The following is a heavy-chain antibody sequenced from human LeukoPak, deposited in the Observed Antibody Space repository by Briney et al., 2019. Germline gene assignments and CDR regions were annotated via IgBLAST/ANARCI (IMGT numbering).Heavy chain of an antibody. CDR2: ISAYNGNT. V-gene: IGHV1-18*01. Sequence: ASVKVSCKASGGTFSSYDISWVRQAPGQGLEWMGWISAYNGNTNYAQKLQGRVTMTTDTSTSTAYMELRSLRSDDTAVYYCARVWDTAMVVCDYWGQGTLVTVSS. CDR1: GGTFSSYD. J-gene: IGHJ4*02. D-gene: IGHD5-18*01. CDR3: ARVWDTAMVVCDY.